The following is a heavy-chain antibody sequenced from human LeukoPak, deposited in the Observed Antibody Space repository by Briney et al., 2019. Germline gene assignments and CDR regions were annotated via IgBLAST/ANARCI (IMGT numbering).Heavy chain of an antibody. CDR3: ARVPGYSGYFYCMDV. J-gene: IGHJ6*02. CDR1: GFTFSGNW. Sequence: PGGSLRLSCAASGFTFSGNWMHWVCQAPGKGLVWVSRLDSDASITNYADSVKGRFTISSDNAKNTLYLQMNSLTAEDTAVYYCARVPGYSGYFYCMDVWGQGTTVTVSS. D-gene: IGHD5-12*01. V-gene: IGHV3-74*01. CDR2: LDSDASIT.